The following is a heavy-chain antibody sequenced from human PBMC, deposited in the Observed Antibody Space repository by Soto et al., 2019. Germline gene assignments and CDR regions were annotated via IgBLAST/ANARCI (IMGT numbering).Heavy chain of an antibody. Sequence: EVQLLESGGGLVQPGGSLRLSCAASGFTFSDYDMNWVRQAPGKGLEWILGIGGRVYSTYYADSVKGRFTISRDNSKNTLYLQMNSLRAEDTAVYYCAKDDYDFWCGFTGYGMDVWGQGTTVTVSS. J-gene: IGHJ6*02. CDR2: IGGRVYST. CDR3: AKDDYDFWCGFTGYGMDV. D-gene: IGHD3-3*01. CDR1: GFTFSDYD. V-gene: IGHV3-23*01.